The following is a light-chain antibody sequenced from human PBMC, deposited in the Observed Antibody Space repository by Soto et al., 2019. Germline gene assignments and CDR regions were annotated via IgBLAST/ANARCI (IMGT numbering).Light chain of an antibody. J-gene: IGKJ1*01. V-gene: IGKV1-5*02. Sequence: DIQMTQSPSTLSASVGDRVTIICRASQSISSWLAWYQQKPGKAPKLLIYDASSLESGVPSRLSGSGSGTEFTLTISSLQPDDFATYYCQRYNSYFWTFGQGTKVDIK. CDR3: QRYNSYFWT. CDR2: DAS. CDR1: QSISSW.